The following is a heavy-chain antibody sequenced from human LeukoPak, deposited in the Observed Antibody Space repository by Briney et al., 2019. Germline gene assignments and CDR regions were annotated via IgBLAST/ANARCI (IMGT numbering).Heavy chain of an antibody. Sequence: GASVKVSCKASGGTFSSYAISWVRQAPGQGLEWMGRIIPIFGTANYAQKFQGRVTITTDESTSTAYMELSSLRSEDTAVYYRATQLNYYYGSGSPGIFDYWGQGTLVTVSS. CDR2: IIPIFGTA. CDR1: GGTFSSYA. D-gene: IGHD3-10*01. J-gene: IGHJ4*02. CDR3: ATQLNYYYGSGSPGIFDY. V-gene: IGHV1-69*05.